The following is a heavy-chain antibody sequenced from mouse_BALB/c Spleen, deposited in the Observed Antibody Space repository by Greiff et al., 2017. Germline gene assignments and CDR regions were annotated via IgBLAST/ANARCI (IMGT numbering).Heavy chain of an antibody. V-gene: IGHV5-15*02. CDR1: GFTFSDYG. CDR3: ARASYGSSHYYAMDY. J-gene: IGHJ4*01. D-gene: IGHD1-1*01. CDR2: ISNLAYSI. Sequence: EVKLVESGGGLVQPGGSRKLSCAASGFTFSDYGMAWVRQAPGKGPEWVAFISNLAYSIYYADTVTGRFTISRENAKNTLYLEMSSLRSEDTAMYYCARASYGSSHYYAMDYWGQGTSVTVSS.